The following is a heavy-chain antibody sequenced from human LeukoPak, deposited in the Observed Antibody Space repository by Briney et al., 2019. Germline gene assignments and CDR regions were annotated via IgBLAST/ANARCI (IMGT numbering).Heavy chain of an antibody. V-gene: IGHV3-21*01. J-gene: IGHJ6*03. CDR1: GFTFSTYS. D-gene: IGHD1-1*01. CDR2: ITSNSNYI. CDR3: ARDGRPNSDYYYYYMDV. Sequence: PGGSLRLSCAASGFTFSTYSMNWVRQAPGKGLEWVSFITSNSNYIYYGDSVKGRFTISRDNSKNTLYLQMNSLRAEDTAVYYCARDGRPNSDYYYYYMDVWGKGTTVTVSS.